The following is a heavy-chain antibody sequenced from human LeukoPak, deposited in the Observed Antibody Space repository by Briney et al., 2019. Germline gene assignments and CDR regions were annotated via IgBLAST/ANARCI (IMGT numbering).Heavy chain of an antibody. V-gene: IGHV3-30-3*01. D-gene: IGHD3-3*01. J-gene: IGHJ4*02. CDR2: IPYDGSNK. Sequence: PTGRSLRLSCAASGFPFSSYAMHWVRPAPGKGLEWVAVIPYDGSNKYYADSVKGRFTISRDNSKNTLYLQMNSLRAEDTAVYYCARDARRYDFWSGYYHDYWGQGTLVTVSS. CDR1: GFPFSSYA. CDR3: ARDARRYDFWSGYYHDY.